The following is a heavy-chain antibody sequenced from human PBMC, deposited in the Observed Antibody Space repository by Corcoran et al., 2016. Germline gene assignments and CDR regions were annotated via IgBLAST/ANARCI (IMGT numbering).Heavy chain of an antibody. D-gene: IGHD6-13*01. CDR2: ISYDGSNK. J-gene: IGHJ4*02. CDR3: AKEAGQYSSNYYEYDY. CDR1: GFNFSRYG. V-gene: IGHV3-30*18. Sequence: QVQRVESGGGVVQPGRYLRLSCAASGFNFSRYGIHWVRQAPGKGLEWVAVISYDGSNKYYADSVKGRFTISRDNSENTLYLQMNSLRTEDTAVYYCAKEAGQYSSNYYEYDYWGQGTLVTVSS.